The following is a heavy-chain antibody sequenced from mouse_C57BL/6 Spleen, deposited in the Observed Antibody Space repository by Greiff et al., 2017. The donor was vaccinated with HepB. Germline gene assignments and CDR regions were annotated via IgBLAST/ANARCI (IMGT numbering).Heavy chain of an antibody. CDR1: GYAFSSSW. CDR3: ARNGYYGGYFDV. V-gene: IGHV1-82*01. J-gene: IGHJ1*03. D-gene: IGHD2-3*01. CDR2: IYPGDGDT. Sequence: VKLMESGPELVKPGASVKISCKASGYAFSSSWMNWVKQRPGKGLEWIGRIYPGDGDTNYNGKFKGKATLTADKSSSTAYMQLSSLTSEDSAVYFCARNGYYGGYFDVWGTGTTVTVSS.